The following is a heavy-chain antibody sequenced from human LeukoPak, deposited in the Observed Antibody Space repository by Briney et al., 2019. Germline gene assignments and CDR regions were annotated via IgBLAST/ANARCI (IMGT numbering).Heavy chain of an antibody. Sequence: PSGTLSLTCTVSGGSISSYYWSWIRQPPGKGLEWIGYIFYSGSTNCNPSLKGRVTISVDTSKNQFSLNLSSVTAADTAVYYCARALYYYDSSGPLPLKWGQGTLVTVSS. CDR3: ARALYYYDSSGPLPLK. CDR1: GGSISSYY. CDR2: IFYSGST. J-gene: IGHJ4*02. D-gene: IGHD3-22*01. V-gene: IGHV4-59*12.